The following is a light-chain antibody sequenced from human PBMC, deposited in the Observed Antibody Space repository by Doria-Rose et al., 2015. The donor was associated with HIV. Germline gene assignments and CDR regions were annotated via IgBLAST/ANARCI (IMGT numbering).Light chain of an antibody. CDR2: WAS. CDR1: QSLLYTSKNY. Sequence: TQSPESLGMSLGERATLNCKSNQSLLYTSKNYFAWYQQKLGQPPKLLIYWASTRQSGVPARFSGSGSGTDFTLTISSLEAEDVAVYYCQQYYDTPSFGPGTTVDIK. V-gene: IGKV4-1*01. J-gene: IGKJ3*01. CDR3: QQYYDTPS.